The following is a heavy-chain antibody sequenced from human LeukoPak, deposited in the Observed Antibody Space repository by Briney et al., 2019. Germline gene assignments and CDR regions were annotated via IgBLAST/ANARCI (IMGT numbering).Heavy chain of an antibody. V-gene: IGHV3-21*01. D-gene: IGHD2-21*02. CDR1: GFTFSSYS. CDR3: SSRRTAYCDGDCPVGY. CDR2: ISRSSTFT. J-gene: IGHJ4*02. Sequence: GGALRLSCAASGFTFSSYSMNWVRQAPGRGLEWVSSISRSSTFTYYADSVKGQFASYRDNAKISLYVQMNSLRAEDTAVYYCSSRRTAYCDGDCPVGYWGQGILVTVSS.